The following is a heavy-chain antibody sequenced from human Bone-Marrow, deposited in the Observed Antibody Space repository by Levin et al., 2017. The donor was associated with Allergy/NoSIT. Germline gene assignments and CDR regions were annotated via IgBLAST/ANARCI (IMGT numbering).Heavy chain of an antibody. CDR2: VRSKANSYAT. CDR1: GFTFSASA. CDR3: IASIRTYCSGGRCHSDYYYDGMDG. D-gene: IGHD2-15*01. J-gene: IGHJ6*02. V-gene: IGHV3-73*01. Sequence: TGGSLRLSCAASGFTFSASAMHWVRQASGKGLEWVGRVRSKANSYATAYAASVEGRFTISRDDSKNTAYLQMNSLKIEDTAVYYCIASIRTYCSGGRCHSDYYYDGMDGWGQGTTVTVSS.